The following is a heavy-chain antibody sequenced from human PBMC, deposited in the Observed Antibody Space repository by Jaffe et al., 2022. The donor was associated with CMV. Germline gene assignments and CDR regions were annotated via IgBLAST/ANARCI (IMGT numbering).Heavy chain of an antibody. D-gene: IGHD3-10*01. CDR3: ARIHRYYGSGSHYAFDI. Sequence: QVTLRESGPALVKPTQTLTLTCTFSGFSLSTSGMCVSWIRQPPGKALEWLARIDWDDDKYYSTSLKTRLTISKDTSKNQVVLTMTNMDPVDTATYYCARIHRYYGSGSHYAFDIWGQGTMVTVSS. CDR2: IDWDDDK. V-gene: IGHV2-70*15. CDR1: GFSLSTSGMC. J-gene: IGHJ3*02.